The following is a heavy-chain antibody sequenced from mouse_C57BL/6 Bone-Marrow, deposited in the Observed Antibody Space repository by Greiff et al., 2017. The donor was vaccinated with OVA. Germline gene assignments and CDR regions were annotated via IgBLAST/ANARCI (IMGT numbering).Heavy chain of an antibody. CDR3: AREIVLLYYGSSLYAMDY. Sequence: VQLQQPGAELVKPGASVKMSCKASGYTFTSYWITWVKQRPGQGLEWIGDIYPGSGSTNYHAKFKSNATLTVDTSSSTAYMQLSSLTSEDSAVYYCAREIVLLYYGSSLYAMDYWGQGTSVTVSS. CDR2: IYPGSGST. V-gene: IGHV1-55*01. CDR1: GYTFTSYW. J-gene: IGHJ4*01. D-gene: IGHD1-1*01.